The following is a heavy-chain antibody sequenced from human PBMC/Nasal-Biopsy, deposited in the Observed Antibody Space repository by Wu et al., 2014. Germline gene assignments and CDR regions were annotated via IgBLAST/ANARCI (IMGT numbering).Heavy chain of an antibody. Sequence: TLSLTCTVSGGSISSGGYYWSWIRQPPGKGLEWIGSIYYSGSTYYNPSLKSRVTISVDMPKNQFSLKLSSVTAADTAVYYCARHHTVTTNRLFDYWGQGTLVTVSS. J-gene: IGHJ4*02. CDR1: GGSISSGGYY. CDR2: IYYSGST. D-gene: IGHD4-17*01. V-gene: IGHV4-39*01. CDR3: ARHHTVTTNRLFDY.